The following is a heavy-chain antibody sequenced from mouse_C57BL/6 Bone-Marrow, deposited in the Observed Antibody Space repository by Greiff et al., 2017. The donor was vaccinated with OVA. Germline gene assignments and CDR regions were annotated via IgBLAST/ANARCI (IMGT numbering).Heavy chain of an antibody. CDR2: IDPTDSEP. CDR1: GYTFTSYW. CDR3: ERGPFAY. J-gene: IGHJ3*01. Sequence: VQLQQPGAELVRPGSSVKLSCKASGYTFTSYWMHWVKQRPIQGLEWIGNIDPTDSEPHYNQKFKDKATLTVDKSSSTAYMQLSSLTSEDSAVYYCERGPFAYWGQGTLVTVSA. V-gene: IGHV1-52*01.